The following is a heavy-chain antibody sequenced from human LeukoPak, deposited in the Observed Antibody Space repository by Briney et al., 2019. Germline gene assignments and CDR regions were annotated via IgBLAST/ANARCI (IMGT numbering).Heavy chain of an antibody. J-gene: IGHJ5*02. CDR3: AKDLMRDRWFGES. Sequence: GGSLRLSCTAAGFTFSYYGMHWVRQAPGKGLGWVSFIRYDGDDKFYADSVKGRFAISRDTSRNTLYLQMNSLRVEDTAVYYCAKDLMRDRWFGESWGQGTLVTVSS. D-gene: IGHD3-10*01. CDR1: GFTFSYYG. V-gene: IGHV3-30*02. CDR2: IRYDGDDK.